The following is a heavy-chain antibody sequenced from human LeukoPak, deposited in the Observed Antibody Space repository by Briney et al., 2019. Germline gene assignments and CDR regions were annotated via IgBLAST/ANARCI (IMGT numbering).Heavy chain of an antibody. Sequence: ASVTVSFKASGYTFTIYDINWVRQATGQGGEWMGWMNPNSGHTGYAQKFQGRVTITRNTDKSTAYMELSSLRSEDTAVYYCARELERVFWFDPWGQGTLVTVSS. CDR1: GYTFTIYD. CDR2: MNPNSGHT. D-gene: IGHD1-1*01. CDR3: ARELERVFWFDP. V-gene: IGHV1-8*03. J-gene: IGHJ5*02.